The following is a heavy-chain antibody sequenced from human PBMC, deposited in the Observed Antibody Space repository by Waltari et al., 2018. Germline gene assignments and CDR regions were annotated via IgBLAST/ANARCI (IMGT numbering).Heavy chain of an antibody. D-gene: IGHD6-13*01. CDR1: GGSISSNNSY. V-gene: IGHV4-39*01. J-gene: IGHJ6*02. CDR3: ARHSAYAGTGYYYGMDV. Sequence: QLQLQESGPGLVKPSETLSLTCAVSGGSISSNNSYWAWIRQPPGKGLEWIGSIYYSGSTYYNPSLKSRVTISVDTSKNHFSLKLGSVTAADTSLYYCARHSAYAGTGYYYGMDVWGQGTTVTVSS. CDR2: IYYSGST.